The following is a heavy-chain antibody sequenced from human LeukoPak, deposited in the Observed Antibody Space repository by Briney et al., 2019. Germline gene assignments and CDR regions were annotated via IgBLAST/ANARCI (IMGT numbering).Heavy chain of an antibody. CDR2: IIPIFGTA. CDR1: GGTFSSYA. J-gene: IGHJ5*02. D-gene: IGHD2-2*02. Sequence: SVKVSCKASGGTFSSYAISWVRQAPGQGLEWMGGIIPIFGTANYAQKFQGRVTITTDESTSTAYMELSSLRSEDTAVCYCARGGGIVVVPAAIGGIWFDPWGQGTLVTVSS. CDR3: ARGGGIVVVPAAIGGIWFDP. V-gene: IGHV1-69*05.